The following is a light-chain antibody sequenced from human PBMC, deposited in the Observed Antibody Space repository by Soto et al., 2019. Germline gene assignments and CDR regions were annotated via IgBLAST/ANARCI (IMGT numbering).Light chain of an antibody. CDR3: LQTYTTLTWT. J-gene: IGKJ1*01. CDR1: QYIGDF. Sequence: DIQMTQSPSSLSASVGARVTITCRASQYIGDFLNWYQQTPGQAPKLLVYAASILHSGVPSRFSGSGSGTDFTLTINSLQPEDFATYYCLQTYTTLTWTFGQGTKVDIK. CDR2: AAS. V-gene: IGKV1-39*01.